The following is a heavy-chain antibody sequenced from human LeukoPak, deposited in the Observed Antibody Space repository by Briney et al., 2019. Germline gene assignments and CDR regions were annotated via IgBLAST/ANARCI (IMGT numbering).Heavy chain of an antibody. V-gene: IGHV3-23*01. J-gene: IGHJ4*02. CDR1: GFTFSRYA. CDR3: AKDSLTMVRGVTIDY. D-gene: IGHD3-10*01. Sequence: GGSLRLSCAASGFTFSRYAMHWVRQAPGKGLEWVSAISGSGGSTYYADSVKGRFTISRDNSKNTLYLQMNSLRAEDTAIYYCAKDSLTMVRGVTIDYWGQGTLVTVSS. CDR2: ISGSGGST.